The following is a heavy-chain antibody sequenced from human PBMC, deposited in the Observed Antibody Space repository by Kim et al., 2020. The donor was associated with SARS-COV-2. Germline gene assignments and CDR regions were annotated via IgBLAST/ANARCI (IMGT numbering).Heavy chain of an antibody. Sequence: GGRTTKKPTTVKGRFTISRVNSKNTLYLQMNSLRAEDTAVYYCAKLYGMDVWGQGTTVTVSS. J-gene: IGHJ6*02. CDR2: GGRTT. CDR3: AKLYGMDV. V-gene: IGHV3-23*03.